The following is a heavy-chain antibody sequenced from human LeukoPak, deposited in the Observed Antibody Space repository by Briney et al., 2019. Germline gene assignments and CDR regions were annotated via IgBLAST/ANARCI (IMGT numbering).Heavy chain of an antibody. Sequence: GGSLRLSCAASGFTFSSYGMHWVRQAPGKGLKWVAVISYDGSNKYYADSVKGRFTISRDNSKNTLYLQMNSLRAEDTAVYYCAKEGLRNWFDPWGQGTLVTVSS. CDR2: ISYDGSNK. V-gene: IGHV3-30*18. CDR1: GFTFSSYG. CDR3: AKEGLRNWFDP. J-gene: IGHJ5*02. D-gene: IGHD4/OR15-4a*01.